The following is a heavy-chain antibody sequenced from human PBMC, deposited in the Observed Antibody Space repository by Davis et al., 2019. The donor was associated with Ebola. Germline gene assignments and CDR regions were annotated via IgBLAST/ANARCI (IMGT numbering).Heavy chain of an antibody. CDR3: ARGRTPFSMSYDAFDI. CDR2: IYPGDSDT. CDR1: GYSFSYYW. Sequence: PGGSLRLSCQGSGYSFSYYWIAWVRQMPGKGLEWMGIIYPGDSDTRYSPSFQGQVTFSADKSASTAYLQWSSLKASDTAMYYCARGRTPFSMSYDAFDIWGQGTMVTVSA. D-gene: IGHD3-10*02. J-gene: IGHJ3*02. V-gene: IGHV5-51*01.